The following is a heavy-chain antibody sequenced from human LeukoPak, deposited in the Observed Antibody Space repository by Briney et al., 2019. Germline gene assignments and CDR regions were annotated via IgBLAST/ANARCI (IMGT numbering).Heavy chain of an antibody. CDR2: ISAYNGNT. D-gene: IGHD3-22*01. Sequence: ASVKVSCKASGYTFTSYGISWVRQAPGQGLEWMGWISAYNGNTNYAQKLQGRVTMTTDTSTSTAYMELRSLRSDDTAVYYCARDRPRNYYDSSGYSTPLDYWGQGTLATVSS. CDR3: ARDRPRNYYDSSGYSTPLDY. CDR1: GYTFTSYG. J-gene: IGHJ4*02. V-gene: IGHV1-18*01.